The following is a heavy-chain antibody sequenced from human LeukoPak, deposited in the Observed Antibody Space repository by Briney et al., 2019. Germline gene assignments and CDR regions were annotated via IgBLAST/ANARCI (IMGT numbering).Heavy chain of an antibody. J-gene: IGHJ4*02. CDR1: GFTVSSNY. Sequence: GGSLRLSCAASGFTVSSNYMSWVRQAPGKGLEWVSVIYSGGSTYYTDSVKGRFTISRDNSKNTLYLQMNSLRAEDTAVYYCARDCSGGSCYYWGQGTLVTVSS. CDR2: IYSGGST. D-gene: IGHD2-15*01. V-gene: IGHV3-66*01. CDR3: ARDCSGGSCYY.